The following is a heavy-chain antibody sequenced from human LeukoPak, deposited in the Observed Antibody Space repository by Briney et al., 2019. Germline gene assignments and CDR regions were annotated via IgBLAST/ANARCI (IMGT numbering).Heavy chain of an antibody. CDR1: GFSFSSYA. CDR2: IKQDGSEK. CDR3: ARAKQQAAY. V-gene: IGHV3-7*03. D-gene: IGHD6-13*01. Sequence: GGSLRLSCVASGFSFSSYAITWVRQAPGKGLEWVANIKQDGSEKYYVDSVKGRFTISRDNAKNSLYLQMNSLRAEDTAVYYCARAKQQAAYWGQGTLVTVSS. J-gene: IGHJ4*02.